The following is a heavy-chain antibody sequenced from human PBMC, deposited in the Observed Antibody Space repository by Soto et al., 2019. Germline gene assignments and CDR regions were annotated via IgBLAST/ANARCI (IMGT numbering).Heavy chain of an antibody. Sequence: SVKVSCKASGGTFSSYAISWVRQAPGQGLEWMGGIIPIFGTANYAQKFQGRVTITADKSTSTAYMELSSLRSEDTAVYYCARDRGDGYNSVDYWGQGTLVTVSS. V-gene: IGHV1-69*06. CDR1: GGTFSSYA. J-gene: IGHJ4*02. CDR3: ARDRGDGYNSVDY. CDR2: IIPIFGTA. D-gene: IGHD5-12*01.